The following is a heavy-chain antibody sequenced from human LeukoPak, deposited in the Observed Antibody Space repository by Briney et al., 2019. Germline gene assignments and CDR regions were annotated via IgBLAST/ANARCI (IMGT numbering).Heavy chain of an antibody. CDR1: GFTFSSYG. CDR2: IRYDGSNK. J-gene: IGHJ4*02. CDR3: AKPPRYSGYEGQDYFDY. V-gene: IGHV3-30*02. D-gene: IGHD5-12*01. Sequence: PGGSLRLSCAASGFTFSSYGMHWVRQAPGKGLEWVAFIRYDGSNKYYADSVKGRFTISRDNSKNTLYLQMNSLRAEDTAVYYCAKPPRYSGYEGQDYFDYWGQGTLVTVSS.